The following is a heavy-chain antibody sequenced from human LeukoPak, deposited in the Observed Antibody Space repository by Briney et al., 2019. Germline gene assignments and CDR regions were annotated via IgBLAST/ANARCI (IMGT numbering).Heavy chain of an antibody. CDR2: ISSSSSYI. D-gene: IGHD5-24*01. CDR1: GFTFSSYS. V-gene: IGHV3-21*01. J-gene: IGHJ4*02. CDR3: ALTGRDGYNYFGRDY. Sequence: PGGSLRLSCAASGFTFSSYSMNWVRQAPGKGLEWVSSISSSSSYIYYADSVKGRFTISRDNAKNSLYLQMNSLRAEDTAVYYCALTGRDGYNYFGRDYWGQGTLVTVSS.